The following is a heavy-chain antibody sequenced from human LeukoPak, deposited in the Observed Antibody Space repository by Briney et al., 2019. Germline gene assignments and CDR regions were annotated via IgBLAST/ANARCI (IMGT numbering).Heavy chain of an antibody. V-gene: IGHV4-59*08. CDR1: GGSISNYY. Sequence: ASETLSLTCTVSGGSISNYYWSWIRQPPGKGLECIGYICYSGTTNYNPSLKSRVTISVDTSKNQFSLKLSSVTAADTAVYYCARHGGYSSPYLHWGQGTLVTVSS. CDR2: ICYSGTT. D-gene: IGHD6-13*01. J-gene: IGHJ1*01. CDR3: ARHGGYSSPYLH.